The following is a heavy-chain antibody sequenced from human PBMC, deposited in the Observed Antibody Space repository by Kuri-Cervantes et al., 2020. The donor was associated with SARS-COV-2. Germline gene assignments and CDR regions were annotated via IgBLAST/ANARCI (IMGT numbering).Heavy chain of an antibody. CDR2: IYHSGST. J-gene: IGHJ4*02. CDR3: ARVRGHYYDSSGYPDY. D-gene: IGHD3-22*01. CDR1: GGSISSSNW. Sequence: SETLSLTCAVSGGSISSSNWWSWVRQPPGKGLEWIGEIYHSGSTNYNPSLKSRVTISVDKSKYQFSLKLSSVTAADTAVYYCARVRGHYYDSSGYPDYWGQGTLVTVSS. V-gene: IGHV4-4*02.